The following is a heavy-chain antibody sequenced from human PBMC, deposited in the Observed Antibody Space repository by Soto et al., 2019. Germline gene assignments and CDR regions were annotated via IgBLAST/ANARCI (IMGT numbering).Heavy chain of an antibody. Sequence: QVQLVQSGAEVKKPGASVKVSCKASGYTFTSYDINWVRQATGQGLEWMGWMNPNSGNTGYAQKFQGRVTMTRNTSISTAYMQLSSLGSDDTAVYYCARKARKGAWLDPWGQGTLVTLSS. D-gene: IGHD3-16*01. J-gene: IGHJ5*02. CDR3: ARKARKGAWLDP. CDR1: GYTFTSYD. V-gene: IGHV1-8*01. CDR2: MNPNSGNT.